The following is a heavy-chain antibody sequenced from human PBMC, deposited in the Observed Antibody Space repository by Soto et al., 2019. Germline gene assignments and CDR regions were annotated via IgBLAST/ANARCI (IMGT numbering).Heavy chain of an antibody. V-gene: IGHV3-30*18. Sequence: GGSLRLSCAASGFTFSSYGMHWVRQAPGKGLEWVAVISYDGSNKYYADSVKGRFTISRDNSKNTLYLQMNSLRAEDTAVYYCAKLGRITIFGVVSPDFDYWGKGTRVTGSS. J-gene: IGHJ4*02. D-gene: IGHD3-3*01. CDR2: ISYDGSNK. CDR1: GFTFSSYG. CDR3: AKLGRITIFGVVSPDFDY.